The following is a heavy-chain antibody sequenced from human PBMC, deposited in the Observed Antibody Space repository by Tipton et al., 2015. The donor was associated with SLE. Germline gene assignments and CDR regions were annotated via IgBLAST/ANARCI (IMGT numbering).Heavy chain of an antibody. V-gene: IGHV1-18*04. CDR2: ISGYNGDT. CDR1: GYTFTNHV. CDR3: AKNLGGEDF. Sequence: QLVQSGAEVKKPGASVKVSCTASGYTFTNHVITWVRQAPGQGLEWMGWISGYNGDTYYAEKFQGKVAMTTDTSASTAYMELRSLRSDDTAVYYCAKNLGGEDFWGQGTLVTVSS. J-gene: IGHJ4*02. D-gene: IGHD3-10*01.